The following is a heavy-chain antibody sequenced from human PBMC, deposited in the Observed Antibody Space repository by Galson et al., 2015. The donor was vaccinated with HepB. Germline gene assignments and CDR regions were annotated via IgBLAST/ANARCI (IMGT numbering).Heavy chain of an antibody. V-gene: IGHV4-61*02. CDR3: ARLAYYDFWSGYYTRLTGYYYGMDV. Sequence: TLSLTCTVSGGSISSGSYYWSWIRQPAGKGLEWIGRIYTSGSTNYNPSLKSRVTISVDTSKNQFSLKLSSVTAADTAVYYCARLAYYDFWSGYYTRLTGYYYGMDVWGQGTTVTVSS. J-gene: IGHJ6*02. CDR2: IYTSGST. CDR1: GGSISSGSYY. D-gene: IGHD3-3*01.